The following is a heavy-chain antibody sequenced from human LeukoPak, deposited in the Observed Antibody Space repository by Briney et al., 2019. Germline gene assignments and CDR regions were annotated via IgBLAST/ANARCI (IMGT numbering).Heavy chain of an antibody. D-gene: IGHD1-26*01. V-gene: IGHV1-18*01. CDR3: ASRSGSYFGYYYYGMDV. Sequence: ASVKVSCKASGYTFTSYGISWVRQAPGQGLEWMGWISAYNGNTNYAQKLQGRVTMTTDTSTSTAYMELRSLRSDDTAVYYCASRSGSYFGYYYYGMDVWGQGTTVTVSS. CDR1: GYTFTSYG. J-gene: IGHJ6*02. CDR2: ISAYNGNT.